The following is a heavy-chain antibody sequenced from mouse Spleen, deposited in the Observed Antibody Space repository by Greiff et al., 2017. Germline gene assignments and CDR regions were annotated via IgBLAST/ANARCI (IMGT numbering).Heavy chain of an antibody. Sequence: EVQLQQSGAELVRSGASVKLSCTASGFNIKDYYMHWVKQRPEQGLEWIGWIDPENGDTEYAPKFQGKATMTADTSSNTAYLQLSSLTSEDTAVYYCNAPYYGSSYGGYWGQGTTLTVSS. J-gene: IGHJ2*01. CDR3: NAPYYGSSYGGY. V-gene: IGHV14-4*02. D-gene: IGHD1-1*01. CDR2: IDPENGDT. CDR1: GFNIKDYY.